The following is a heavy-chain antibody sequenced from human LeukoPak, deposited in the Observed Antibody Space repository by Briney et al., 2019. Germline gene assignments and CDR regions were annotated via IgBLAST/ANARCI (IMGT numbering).Heavy chain of an antibody. CDR2: IYSSGSA. V-gene: IGHV4-61*02. J-gene: IGHJ3*02. CDR3: ARVQSRVSWRMQVWPRDAFDI. Sequence: PSETLSLTCTVSGGSIRSGDYYWSWIRQPAGKGLEWVGRIYSSGSASYNPSLKSRATMSIDTSKNQFSLNLTSVTAADTAVYYCARVQSRVSWRMQVWPRDAFDIWGQGAMVTVSS. D-gene: IGHD5/OR15-5a*01. CDR1: GGSIRSGDYY.